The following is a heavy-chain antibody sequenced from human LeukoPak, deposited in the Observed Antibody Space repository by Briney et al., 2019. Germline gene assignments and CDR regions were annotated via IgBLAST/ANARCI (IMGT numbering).Heavy chain of an antibody. J-gene: IGHJ4*02. V-gene: IGHV4-30-4*01. Sequence: SETLSLTCTVSGGSISSGDYYWSWIRQPPGKGLEWIGYIYYSGSTYYNPSLKSRVIISVDTSKNQFSLKLSSVTAADMAVYYCARDGYSYGYTLDYWGQGTLVTVSS. CDR3: ARDGYSYGYTLDY. CDR2: IYYSGST. CDR1: GGSISSGDYY. D-gene: IGHD5-18*01.